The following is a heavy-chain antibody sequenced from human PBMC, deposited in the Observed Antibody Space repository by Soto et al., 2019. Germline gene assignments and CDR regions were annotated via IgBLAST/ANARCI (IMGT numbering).Heavy chain of an antibody. CDR2: IYSGGST. D-gene: IGHD3-22*01. CDR1: GFTVSSNY. V-gene: IGHV3-66*01. J-gene: IGHJ6*02. CDR3: ASPSGYKVYYYYYYGMDV. Sequence: GGSLRLSCAASGFTVSSNYMSWVRQAPGKGLEWVSVIYSGGSTYYADSVKGRFTISRDNSKNTLYLQMNSLRAEDTAVYYCASPSGYKVYYYYYYGMDVWGQGTTVTVSS.